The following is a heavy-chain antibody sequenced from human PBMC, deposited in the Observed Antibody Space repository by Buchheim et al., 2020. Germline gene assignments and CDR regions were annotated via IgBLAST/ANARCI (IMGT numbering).Heavy chain of an antibody. J-gene: IGHJ4*02. CDR2: IKKDGSEK. Sequence: EVQLVESGGGLVQPGGSLKLSCVASGFTSSDYWMSWFRQAPGKGLEWVANIKKDGSEKYYVDSVKGRFTISRDNAEGALVRHVSSLRAEATAMYYCARDGEGYPYWGQGTL. V-gene: IGHV3-7*01. CDR1: GFTSSDYW. D-gene: IGHD7-27*01. CDR3: ARDGEGYPY.